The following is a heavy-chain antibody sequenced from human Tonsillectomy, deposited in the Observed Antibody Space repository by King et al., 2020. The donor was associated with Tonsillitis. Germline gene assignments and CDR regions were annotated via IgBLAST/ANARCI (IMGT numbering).Heavy chain of an antibody. V-gene: IGHV3-33*01. CDR3: AREGPHGTGNDY. CDR1: GLTFSSYG. CDR2: IWYDGRKK. J-gene: IGHJ4*02. Sequence: VQLVESGGGVVQPGRSLRLSCAASGLTFSSYGMHWVRQAPGKGLEWVAIIWYDGRKKYYADSVKGRFTISRDNSKNTLYLQMNSLRAEDTAVYYCAREGPHGTGNDYWGQGTLVTVSS. D-gene: IGHD1-1*01.